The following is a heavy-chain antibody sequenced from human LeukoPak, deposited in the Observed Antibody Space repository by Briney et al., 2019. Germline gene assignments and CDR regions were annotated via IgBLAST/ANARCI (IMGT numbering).Heavy chain of an antibody. D-gene: IGHD3-10*01. V-gene: IGHV4-59*05. Sequence: PSETLSLTCTVSGGSISSYYWSWIRQPAGKGLEWIGSIYYSGSTYYNPSLKSRVTISVDTSKNRFSLKLSSVTAADTAVYYCARTRYYYNSRSYGAPYYFDYWGQGTLVTVSS. CDR2: IYYSGST. CDR1: GGSISSYY. CDR3: ARTRYYYNSRSYGAPYYFDY. J-gene: IGHJ4*02.